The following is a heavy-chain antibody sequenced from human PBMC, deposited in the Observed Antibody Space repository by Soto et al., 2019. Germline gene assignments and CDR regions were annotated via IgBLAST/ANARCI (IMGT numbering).Heavy chain of an antibody. CDR1: GYTFTSYA. V-gene: IGHV1-3*01. Sequence: ASVKVSCKASGYTFTSYAMHWVRQAPGQRLEWMGWINAGNGNTKYSQKFQGRVSITRDTSASTAYMELSSLRSEDTAVYYCERYYDSSGFDYWGQGTLVTVSS. D-gene: IGHD3-22*01. J-gene: IGHJ4*02. CDR2: INAGNGNT. CDR3: ERYYDSSGFDY.